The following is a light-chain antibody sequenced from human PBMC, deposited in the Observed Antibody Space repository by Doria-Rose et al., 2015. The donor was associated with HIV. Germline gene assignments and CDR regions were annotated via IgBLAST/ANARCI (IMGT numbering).Light chain of an antibody. CDR3: QSYDSRLSVYV. Sequence: TQPPSVSGAPGQRVAISRTGSSSNIGAGFDVNWYQQFPGTAPKLLIHGNTNRPSGVPDRFSGSKSGTSASLAISGLRAEDEADYYCQSYDSRLSVYVFGTGTKVTVL. CDR2: GNT. J-gene: IGLJ1*01. CDR1: SSNIGAGFD. V-gene: IGLV1-40*01.